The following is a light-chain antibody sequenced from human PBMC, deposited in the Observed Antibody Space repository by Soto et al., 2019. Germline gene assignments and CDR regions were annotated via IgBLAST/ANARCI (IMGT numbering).Light chain of an antibody. CDR2: GAS. CDR3: QQYNNWLPIT. V-gene: IGKV3D-15*01. Sequence: VMMQSPATLSVSKGESATLSCWASQSVSSKLAWYQQKPGQAPRLLIYGASTRATGIPARFSGSGSGTEFTLCISSLQSEDSAVYYCQQYNNWLPITFGQGTRLEIK. CDR1: QSVSSK. J-gene: IGKJ5*01.